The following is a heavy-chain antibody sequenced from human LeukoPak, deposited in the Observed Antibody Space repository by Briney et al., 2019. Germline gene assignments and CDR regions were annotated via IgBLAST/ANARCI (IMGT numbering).Heavy chain of an antibody. CDR2: ISAYNGNT. V-gene: IGHV1-18*01. Sequence: ASVKVSCKASGYTFTSYGISWVRQAPGQGLEWMGWISAYNGNTNYAQKLQGRVTMTTDTSASTVYMELRSLRSDDTAVYYCAREYYYDSSEGWFDRWGQGTLVTVSS. CDR1: GYTFTSYG. J-gene: IGHJ5*02. D-gene: IGHD3-22*01. CDR3: AREYYYDSSEGWFDR.